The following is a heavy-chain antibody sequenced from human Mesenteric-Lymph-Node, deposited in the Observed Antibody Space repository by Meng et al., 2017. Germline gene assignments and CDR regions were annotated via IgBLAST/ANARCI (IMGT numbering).Heavy chain of an antibody. D-gene: IGHD5-24*01. CDR3: ARDEDGYTFFEY. V-gene: IGHV4-4*02. J-gene: IGHJ4*02. CDR1: GGSISSANW. CDR2: TWHSGST. Sequence: QLQLQESGSGLVKPSQTLSLTCAVSGGSISSANWWSWVRQPPGKGLEWIGETWHSGSTNYNPSLKSRVTISVDKSKNQFSLTLNSVTAADTAVYYCARDEDGYTFFEYWSQGTLVTVSS.